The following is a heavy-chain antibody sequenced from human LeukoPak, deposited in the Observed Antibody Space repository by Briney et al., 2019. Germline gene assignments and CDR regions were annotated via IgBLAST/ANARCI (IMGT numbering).Heavy chain of an antibody. Sequence: GGSLRLSCAPSGFTFSSYEMNGVRQAPGKGLEWVSYISSSGSTIYYADSVKGRFTISRDNAKNSLYLQMNSLKAEDTAVYYCARPTYCGGDCLSVYYFDYWGQGTLVTVSS. D-gene: IGHD2-21*02. CDR3: ARPTYCGGDCLSVYYFDY. V-gene: IGHV3-48*03. CDR1: GFTFSSYE. CDR2: ISSSGSTI. J-gene: IGHJ4*02.